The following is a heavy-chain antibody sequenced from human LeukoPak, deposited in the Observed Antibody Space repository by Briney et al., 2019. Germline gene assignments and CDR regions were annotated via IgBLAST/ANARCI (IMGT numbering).Heavy chain of an antibody. D-gene: IGHD4-23*01. J-gene: IGHJ4*02. CDR3: ARGRDRTTVVPVNFDY. CDR1: GYTFTSNG. CDR2: ISAYNGNT. V-gene: IGHV1-18*01. Sequence: ASVKVSCNASGYTFTSNGISWVRQAPGQGLEWMGWISAYNGNTNYAQKLQGRVTMTTATSTSTAYMELRSLRSDDTAVYYCARGRDRTTVVPVNFDYWGQGTLVTVSS.